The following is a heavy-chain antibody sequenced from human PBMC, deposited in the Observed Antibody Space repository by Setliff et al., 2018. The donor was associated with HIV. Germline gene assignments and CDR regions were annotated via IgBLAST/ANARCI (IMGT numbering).Heavy chain of an antibody. CDR3: ARDLPELTGRSFDP. V-gene: IGHV4-61*02. D-gene: IGHD7-27*01. J-gene: IGHJ5*02. Sequence: PSETLSLTCTVSGGSFTSRSYYWSWIRQPAEKGLEWIGRIYSSGSINYNPSLKSRVTMSVDTSKNQFSLKLTSVTAADTAVYYCARDLPELTGRSFDPWGQGMLVTVSS. CDR2: IYSSGSI. CDR1: GGSFTSRSYY.